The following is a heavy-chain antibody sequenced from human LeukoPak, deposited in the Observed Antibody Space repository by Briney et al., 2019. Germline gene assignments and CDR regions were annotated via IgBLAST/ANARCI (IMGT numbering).Heavy chain of an antibody. CDR1: GYIFADYY. Sequence: EASVKVSCKASGYIFADYYMHWMRQAPGQGLEWMGWINPNSGGTNYAQKFQGRVTMTRDTSISTAYMELSRLRSDDTAVYYCARDIRWFDYWGQGTLVTVSS. J-gene: IGHJ4*02. V-gene: IGHV1-2*02. CDR2: INPNSGGT. CDR3: ARDIRWFDY. D-gene: IGHD4-23*01.